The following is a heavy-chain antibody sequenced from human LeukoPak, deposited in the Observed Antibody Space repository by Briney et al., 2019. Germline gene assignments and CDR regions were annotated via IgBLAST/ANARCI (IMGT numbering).Heavy chain of an antibody. Sequence: PGGSLRLSCAASGFTFSSYAMSWVRQAPGKGLEWVSAISGSGGSTYYADSVKGRFTISRDNSKNTLYLQMNSLRAEDTAVYYCAKSDNWEPYVSVDYWGQGTLVTVSS. CDR1: GFTFSSYA. J-gene: IGHJ4*02. V-gene: IGHV3-23*01. D-gene: IGHD1-20*01. CDR2: ISGSGGST. CDR3: AKSDNWEPYVSVDY.